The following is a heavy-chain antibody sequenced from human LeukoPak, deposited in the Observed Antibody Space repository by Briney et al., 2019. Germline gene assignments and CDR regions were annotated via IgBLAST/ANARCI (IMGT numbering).Heavy chain of an antibody. Sequence: GGSLRLSCAASGFTFSSYGMHWVRQAPGKGLEWVAVISYDGSNKYYADSVKGRFTISRDNSKNTLYLQMNSLRAEDTAVYYCAKEGPRTGFHAFDIWGQGTMVTVSS. V-gene: IGHV3-30*18. CDR3: AKEGPRTGFHAFDI. CDR1: GFTFSSYG. D-gene: IGHD3-9*01. J-gene: IGHJ3*02. CDR2: ISYDGSNK.